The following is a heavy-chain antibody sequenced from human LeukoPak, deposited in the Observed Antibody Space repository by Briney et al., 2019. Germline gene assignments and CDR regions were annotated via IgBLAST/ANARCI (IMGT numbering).Heavy chain of an antibody. Sequence: SETLSLTCSVSGGSISNSSYYWGWIRQPPGKGLEWIGSIYYSGSSYYNPSLKSRITISVDTSKNHFSLKLSSVTAADTAKYYCAREYYRSGSSPRWFDPWGQGTLVTVSS. CDR1: GGSISNSSYY. CDR3: AREYYRSGSSPRWFDP. J-gene: IGHJ5*02. CDR2: IYYSGSS. D-gene: IGHD3-10*01. V-gene: IGHV4-39*07.